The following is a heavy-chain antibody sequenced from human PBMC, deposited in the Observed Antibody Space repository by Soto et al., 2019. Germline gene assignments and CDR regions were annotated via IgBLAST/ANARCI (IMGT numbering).Heavy chain of an antibody. Sequence: PSETLSLTCTVSGGSISSGGYYWSWIRQHPGKGLEWIGYIYYSGSTYYNPSLKSRVTISVDTSKNQFSLKLSSVTAADTAVYYCARVVPREYQLLFWFDPWGQGTLVTVSS. D-gene: IGHD2-2*01. CDR3: ARVVPREYQLLFWFDP. J-gene: IGHJ5*02. V-gene: IGHV4-31*02. CDR2: IYYSGST. CDR1: GGSISSGGYY.